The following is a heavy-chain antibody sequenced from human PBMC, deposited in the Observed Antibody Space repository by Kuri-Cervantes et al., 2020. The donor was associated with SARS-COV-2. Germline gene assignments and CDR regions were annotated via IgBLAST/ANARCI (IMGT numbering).Heavy chain of an antibody. CDR2: ISGSGGST. CDR3: AKTPIVVVIAITYYFDY. D-gene: IGHD2-21*01. Sequence: GGSLRLSCAASGFIFSSHSMNWVRQAPGKGLEWVSAISGSGGSTYYADSVKGRFTISRDNSKNTLYLQMNSLRAEDTAVYYCAKTPIVVVIAITYYFDYWGQGTLVTVSS. CDR1: GFIFSSHS. J-gene: IGHJ4*02. V-gene: IGHV3-23*01.